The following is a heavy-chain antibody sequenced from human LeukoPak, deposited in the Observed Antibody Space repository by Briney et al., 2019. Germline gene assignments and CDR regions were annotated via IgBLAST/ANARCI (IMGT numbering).Heavy chain of an antibody. CDR3: VRAVGGNDGRTFGY. D-gene: IGHD3-3*01. Sequence: GGSLRLSCAASGFTFSSYWMHWVRQAPGKGLVWVSRVSSDGSITDYTDSVKGRFTISRDNAKNTLYLQMNSLRAEDTAMYYCVRAVGGNDGRTFGYWAQGTLVTVSS. CDR1: GFTFSSYW. J-gene: IGHJ4*02. CDR2: VSSDGSIT. V-gene: IGHV3-74*01.